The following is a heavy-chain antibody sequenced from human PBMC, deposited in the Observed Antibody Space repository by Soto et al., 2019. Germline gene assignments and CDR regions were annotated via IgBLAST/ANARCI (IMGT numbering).Heavy chain of an antibody. CDR3: ARENSPTMVRGVITLYYYYYGMYV. CDR1: GFTFSSYG. V-gene: IGHV3-33*01. CDR2: IWYDGSNK. J-gene: IGHJ6*02. D-gene: IGHD3-10*01. Sequence: QVQLVESGGGVVQPGRSLRLSCAASGFTFSSYGMHWVRQAPGKGLEWVAVIWYDGSNKYYADSVKGRFTISRDNSKNTLYLQMNSLRAEDTAVYYCARENSPTMVRGVITLYYYYYGMYVWGQGTTVTVSS.